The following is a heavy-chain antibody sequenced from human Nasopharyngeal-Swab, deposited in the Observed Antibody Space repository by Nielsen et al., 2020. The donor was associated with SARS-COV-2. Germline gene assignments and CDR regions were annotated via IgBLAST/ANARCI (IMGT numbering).Heavy chain of an antibody. Sequence: SETLSLTCAVYGGSFSGYYWSWIRQPPGKGLEWIGDINQSGSTNYNPSLKSRVTVSLATSKNQFSLKLRSVTAADTAVYYCARAGVDISTGSSGGCFDYWGQGTLVTVSS. CDR1: GGSFSGYY. CDR2: INQSGST. J-gene: IGHJ4*02. CDR3: ARAGVDISTGSSGGCFDY. V-gene: IGHV4-34*01. D-gene: IGHD3-9*01.